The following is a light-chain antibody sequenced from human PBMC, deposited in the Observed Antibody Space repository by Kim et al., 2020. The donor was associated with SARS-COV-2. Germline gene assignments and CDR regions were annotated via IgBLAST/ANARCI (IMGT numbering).Light chain of an antibody. CDR2: QDS. Sequence: SYELTQPPSVSVSPGQTASITCSGDKLGDKYACWYQQKPGQSPVLVIYQDSKRPSGIPERFSGSNSGNTATLTISGTQAMDAADYYCQAWDSSVVF. CDR3: QAWDSSVV. V-gene: IGLV3-1*01. CDR1: KLGDKY. J-gene: IGLJ2*01.